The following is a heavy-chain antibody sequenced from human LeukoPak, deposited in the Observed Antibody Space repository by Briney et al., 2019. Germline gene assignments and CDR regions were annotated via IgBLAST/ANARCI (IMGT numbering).Heavy chain of an antibody. Sequence: PSETLSLTCTVSGGSISSSSYYWGWIRQPPGKGLEWIGSIYYSGSTYYNPSLKSRVTISVDTSKNQFSLKLSSVTAADTAVYYCARHGPIMITFGGVIATYPHYFDYWGQGTLVTVSS. CDR2: IYYSGST. J-gene: IGHJ4*02. CDR1: GGSISSSSYY. V-gene: IGHV4-39*01. CDR3: ARHGPIMITFGGVIATYPHYFDY. D-gene: IGHD3-16*02.